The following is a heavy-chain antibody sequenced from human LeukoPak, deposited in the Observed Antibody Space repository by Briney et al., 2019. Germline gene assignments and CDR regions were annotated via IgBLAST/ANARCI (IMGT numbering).Heavy chain of an antibody. CDR3: ARHRRYCSGATCYSGHDY. CDR2: IYSGGDT. D-gene: IGHD2-15*01. CDR1: GFTVSSNY. V-gene: IGHV3-53*01. Sequence: GGSLRLSCAASGFTVSSNYMTWVRQAPGKGLQWVSMIYSGGDTYYVDSVKDRFTISRDNSKNTLYLQMNSLRAEDTAVYYCARHRRYCSGATCYSGHDYWGQGTLVIVSS. J-gene: IGHJ4*02.